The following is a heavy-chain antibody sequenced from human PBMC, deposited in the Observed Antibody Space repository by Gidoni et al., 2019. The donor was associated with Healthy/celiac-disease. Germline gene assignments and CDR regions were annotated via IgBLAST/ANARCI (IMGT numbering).Heavy chain of an antibody. CDR1: GFTFSRYA. CDR3: VKGVTDSVVVPYYYYGMDV. CDR2: ISSNGGST. J-gene: IGHJ6*02. Sequence: VHPGASLRLSCSASGFTFSRYAMHWVRQAPGKGLEYVSAISSNGGSTYYADSVKGRFTITRDNSKNTLYLQMSSLRAEDTAVYYCVKGVTDSVVVPYYYYGMDVWGQGTTVTVSS. D-gene: IGHD2-2*01. V-gene: IGHV3-64D*06.